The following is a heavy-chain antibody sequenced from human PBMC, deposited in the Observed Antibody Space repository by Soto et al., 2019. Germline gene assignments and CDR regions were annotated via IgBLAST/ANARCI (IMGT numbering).Heavy chain of an antibody. J-gene: IGHJ4*02. V-gene: IGHV4-39*01. Sequence: PSETLSLTCTVSGGSISSSSYYWGWIRQPPGKGLEWIGSIYYSGSTYYNPSLKSRVTISVDTSKNQFSLKLSSVTAADTAVYYCARHDADGIAVAGWGQGTLVTVSS. CDR1: GGSISSSSYY. CDR3: ARHDADGIAVAG. CDR2: IYYSGST. D-gene: IGHD6-19*01.